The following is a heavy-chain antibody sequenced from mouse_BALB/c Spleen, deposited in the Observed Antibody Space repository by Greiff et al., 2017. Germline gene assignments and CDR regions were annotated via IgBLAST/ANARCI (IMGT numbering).Heavy chain of an antibody. Sequence: VQLQQSGAELVRPGTSVKISCTASGYTFTNYWLGWVKQRPGHGLEWLGDIYPGGGYTNYNAKFKGKATMTVDKSSSTAYMELARLTSEDSAIYYCARGILTGTDYFDDWGQGTTLTVAS. CDR1: GYTFTNYW. J-gene: IGHJ2*01. V-gene: IGHV1-63*01. D-gene: IGHD4-1*01. CDR2: IYPGGGYT. CDR3: ARGILTGTDYFDD.